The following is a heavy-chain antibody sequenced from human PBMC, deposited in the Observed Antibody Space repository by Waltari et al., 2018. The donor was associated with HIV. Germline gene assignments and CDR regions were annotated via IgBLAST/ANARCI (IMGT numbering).Heavy chain of an antibody. J-gene: IGHJ6*02. V-gene: IGHV3-30*18. Sequence: QVHLVESGGGVVTPGRSLRLSCAAPGFNFGSYGMHWVRQAPGKGLEWVAVISYDGSNKHYADAVKGRFTISRDNSKNTLYLQINTLRSDDTAVYYCAKEETRVYSSTWYYYYYGMDVWGRGTTVTVSS. CDR1: GFNFGSYG. CDR3: AKEETRVYSSTWYYYYYGMDV. CDR2: ISYDGSNK. D-gene: IGHD6-13*01.